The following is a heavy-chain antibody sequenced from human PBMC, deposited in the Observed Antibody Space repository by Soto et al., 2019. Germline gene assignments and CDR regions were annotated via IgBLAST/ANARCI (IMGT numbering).Heavy chain of an antibody. J-gene: IGHJ4*01. D-gene: IGHD2-21*02. CDR1: GFTFGAYA. Sequence: PGGSLRLSCTTSGFTFGAYALSWVRQAPGKGLEWVGFIRSKGYGATTEYAASVRGRFTISRDDSKSTMYLQMNSLKTEDTALYYCARVHCGGDCSHFDYWGHGTLVTVSS. CDR2: IRSKGYGATT. CDR3: ARVHCGGDCSHFDY. V-gene: IGHV3-49*04.